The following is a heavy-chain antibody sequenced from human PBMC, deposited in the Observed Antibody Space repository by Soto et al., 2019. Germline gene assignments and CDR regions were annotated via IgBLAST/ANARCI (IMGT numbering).Heavy chain of an antibody. V-gene: IGHV1-46*03. Sequence: ASVKVSCQASGYTFTSYYMHWVRQAPGQGLEWMGIINPSGGSTSYAQKFQGRVTMTRDTSTSTVYMELSSLRSEDTAVYYCARGHGSGDIVVVPAASPFDYWGQGTLVTVSS. CDR1: GYTFTSYY. J-gene: IGHJ4*02. D-gene: IGHD2-2*01. CDR2: INPSGGST. CDR3: ARGHGSGDIVVVPAASPFDY.